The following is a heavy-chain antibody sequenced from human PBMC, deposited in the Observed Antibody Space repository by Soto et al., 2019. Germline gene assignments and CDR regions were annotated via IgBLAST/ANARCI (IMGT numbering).Heavy chain of an antibody. CDR2: IKQDGSEK. Sequence: GGSLRLSCAASGFTFSSYWMSWVRQAPGKGLEWVANIKQDGSEKYYVDSVKGRFTISRDNAKNSLYLQMNSLRAEDTAAYYCARDLRDSSSWGLLALYFDYWGQGTLVTVSS. CDR3: ARDLRDSSSWGLLALYFDY. J-gene: IGHJ4*02. D-gene: IGHD6-13*01. V-gene: IGHV3-7*01. CDR1: GFTFSSYW.